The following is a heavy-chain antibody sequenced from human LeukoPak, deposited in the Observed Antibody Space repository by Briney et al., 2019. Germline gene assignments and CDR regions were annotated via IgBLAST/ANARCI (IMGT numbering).Heavy chain of an antibody. V-gene: IGHV5-51*01. CDR3: ARCGTIGTGGDY. CDR2: INPGDSDT. J-gene: IGHJ4*02. Sequence: GGSLKISCKGSEYIFITYWIDWVRQLPGKGLEWMGSINPGDSDTRYSPSFQGQVTISADKSIRTAYLQWSSLKASDSAMYYCARCGTIGTGGDYWGQGTLVTVSS. CDR1: EYIFITYW. D-gene: IGHD1-1*01.